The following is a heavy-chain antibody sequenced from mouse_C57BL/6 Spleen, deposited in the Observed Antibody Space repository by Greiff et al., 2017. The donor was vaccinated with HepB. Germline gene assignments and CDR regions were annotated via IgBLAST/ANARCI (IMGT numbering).Heavy chain of an antibody. J-gene: IGHJ4*01. D-gene: IGHD4-1*01. CDR1: GYTFTDYY. Sequence: VQLKESGPVLVKPGASVKMSCKASGYTFTDYYMNWVKQSHGKSLEWIGVINPYNGGTSYNQKFKGKATLTVDKSSSTAYMELNSLTSEDSAVYYWARMLTENYAMDYWGQGTSVTVSS. CDR2: INPYNGGT. CDR3: ARMLTENYAMDY. V-gene: IGHV1-19*01.